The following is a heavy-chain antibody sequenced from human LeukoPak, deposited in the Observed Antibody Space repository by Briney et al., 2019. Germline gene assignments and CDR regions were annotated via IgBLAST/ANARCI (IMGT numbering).Heavy chain of an antibody. CDR3: AKSQSSGWKPPFED. CDR2: ISYDGGNK. J-gene: IGHJ4*02. CDR1: GFTFNNHG. V-gene: IGHV3-30*18. D-gene: IGHD6-19*01. Sequence: GGSLRLSCAASGFTFNNHGMHWVRQAPGKGLEWVAVISYDGGNKYHIDSVKGRFTISRDNSKNTLYLRMNSLRAEDTAVYYCAKSQSSGWKPPFEDWGQGTLVTVSS.